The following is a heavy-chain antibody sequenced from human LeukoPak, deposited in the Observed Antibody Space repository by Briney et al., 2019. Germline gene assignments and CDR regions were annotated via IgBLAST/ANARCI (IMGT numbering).Heavy chain of an antibody. CDR2: GST. CDR1: GGSISRYY. Sequence: SETLSLTCSVSGGSISRYYWSWIRQPPGKGLEWIGYGSTNYNHSLKSRVTISVDTSKNQFSVKLSSVTAADTAVYYCARIAWDYMVREGNRFDPWGQGTLVTVSS. CDR3: ARIAWDYMVREGNRFDP. J-gene: IGHJ5*02. V-gene: IGHV4-59*12. D-gene: IGHD3-10*01.